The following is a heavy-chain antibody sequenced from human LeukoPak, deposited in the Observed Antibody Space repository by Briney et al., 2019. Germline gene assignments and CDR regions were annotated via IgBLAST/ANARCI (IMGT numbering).Heavy chain of an antibody. V-gene: IGHV3-66*01. CDR3: ARDRRYCSGGSCYSYYYYGMDV. CDR2: IYSGGST. J-gene: IGHJ6*02. Sequence: GGSLRLSCAASGFTVSSNYMSWVRQAPGKGLEWVSVIYSGGSTYYADSVEGRFTISRDNSKNTLYLQMNSLRAEDTAVYYCARDRRYCSGGSCYSYYYYGMDVWGQGTTVTVSS. D-gene: IGHD2-15*01. CDR1: GFTVSSNY.